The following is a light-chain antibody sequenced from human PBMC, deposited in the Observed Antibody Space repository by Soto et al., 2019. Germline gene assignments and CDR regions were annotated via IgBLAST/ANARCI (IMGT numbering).Light chain of an antibody. CDR1: QNINIY. Sequence: DIQMTQSPSSLSASVGDRVTITCRPSQNINIYLNWYQQKPGKAPKLLIYAASSFQSGVPSRFSGCGSGTYFTLTISRLQPEDFATYYCQQSYITLYAFGQETKLEIK. CDR3: QQSYITLYA. V-gene: IGKV1-39*01. J-gene: IGKJ2*01. CDR2: AAS.